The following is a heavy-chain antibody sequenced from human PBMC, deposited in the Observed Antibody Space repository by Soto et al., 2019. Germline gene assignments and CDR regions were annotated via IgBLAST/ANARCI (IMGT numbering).Heavy chain of an antibody. CDR3: ARLPERGHIAARLGFDY. V-gene: IGHV4-59*08. D-gene: IGHD6-6*01. CDR1: GCSISSYY. CDR2: IYYSGST. Sequence: SETLSLTCTVSGCSISSYYWSWIRQPPGKGLEWIGYIYYSGSTNYNPSLKSRVTISVDTSKNQFSLKLSSVTAADTAVYYCARLPERGHIAARLGFDYWGQGTLVTVSS. J-gene: IGHJ4*02.